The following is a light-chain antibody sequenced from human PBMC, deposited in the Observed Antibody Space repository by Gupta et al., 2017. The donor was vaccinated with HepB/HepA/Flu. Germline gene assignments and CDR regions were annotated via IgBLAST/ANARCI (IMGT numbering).Light chain of an antibody. CDR1: SSDVGCYNY. Sequence: QSALTQPASVSGSPGPSITLSCPGPSSDVGCYNYVSWYQQHPGKAPKLMIYDVSNRPSGVSNRFSGSKSGNTASLTISGLQAEDEADYYCSSYTSSSTPVVFGGGTKLTVL. V-gene: IGLV2-14*03. CDR3: SSYTSSSTPVV. CDR2: DVS. J-gene: IGLJ2*01.